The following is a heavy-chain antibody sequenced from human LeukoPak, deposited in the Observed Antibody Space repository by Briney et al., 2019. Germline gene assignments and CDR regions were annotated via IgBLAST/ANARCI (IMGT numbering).Heavy chain of an antibody. J-gene: IGHJ4*02. D-gene: IGHD2-15*01. CDR1: GGTFSSYA. CDR3: ARDRGPATATAFDY. CDR2: IIPIFGTA. Sequence: SVKVSCKASGGTFSSYAISWVRQAPGQGLEWMGGIIPIFGTANYAQKFQGRVTITADESTSTAYMELSSLRSEDTAVYYCARDRGPATATAFDYWGQGTLVTVSS. V-gene: IGHV1-69*01.